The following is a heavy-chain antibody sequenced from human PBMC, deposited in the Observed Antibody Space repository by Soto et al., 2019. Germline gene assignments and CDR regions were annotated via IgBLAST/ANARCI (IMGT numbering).Heavy chain of an antibody. CDR2: IGSTGAST. CDR1: GFTFSHSA. J-gene: IGHJ5*01. V-gene: IGHV3-64D*06. CDR3: VRGGGAYAGSSLWFDS. D-gene: IGHD3-16*01. Sequence: GGSLRLSCSASGFTFSHSAMHWVRQAPGKGLEYVAAIGSTGASTYYPGSVKGRFIISRDNSKNTLFLQMNSLRPEDTAVYYCVRGGGAYAGSSLWFDSWGQGTLVTVSS.